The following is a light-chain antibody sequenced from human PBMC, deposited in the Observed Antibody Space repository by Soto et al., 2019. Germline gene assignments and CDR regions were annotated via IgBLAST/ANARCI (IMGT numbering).Light chain of an antibody. Sequence: EIVLTQSPATLSLSPGERATLSCRASQSVSNDLAWYQQKPGQAPRLLIYGASNRATGIPDRFSGSGSGTDFTLTISRLEPEDFAVYYCQQYGSSPITFGQGTRLEIK. CDR3: QQYGSSPIT. V-gene: IGKV3-20*01. J-gene: IGKJ5*01. CDR2: GAS. CDR1: QSVSND.